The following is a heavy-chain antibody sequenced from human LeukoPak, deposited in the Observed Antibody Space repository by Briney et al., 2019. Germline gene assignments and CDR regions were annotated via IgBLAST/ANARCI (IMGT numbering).Heavy chain of an antibody. CDR3: ARDRGITIFGMFDP. D-gene: IGHD3-3*01. Sequence: SETLSLTCTVSGGSISSGSYYWDWIRQPPGNGLEWIGSIYYSGSTYYNPSLKSRVTISVDTSKNQFSLKLSSVTAADTAVYYCARDRGITIFGMFDPWGQGTLVTVSS. CDR1: GGSISSGSYY. CDR2: IYYSGST. V-gene: IGHV4-39*07. J-gene: IGHJ5*02.